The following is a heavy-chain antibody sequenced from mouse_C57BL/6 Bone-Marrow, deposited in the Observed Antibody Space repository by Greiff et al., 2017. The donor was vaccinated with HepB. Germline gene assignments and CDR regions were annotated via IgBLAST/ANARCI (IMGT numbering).Heavy chain of an antibody. CDR1: GYTFTDYE. CDR2: IDPETGGT. D-gene: IGHD1-1*01. Sequence: QVQLQQSGAELVRPGASVTLSCKASGYTFTDYEMHWVKQQPVHGLEWIGAIDPETGGTAYNQKFKGKAILTADKSSSTAYMELRSLPSEDSAVYYCTRCLHYYGSSSWFAYWGQVTLVTVSA. CDR3: TRCLHYYGSSSWFAY. J-gene: IGHJ3*01. V-gene: IGHV1-15*01.